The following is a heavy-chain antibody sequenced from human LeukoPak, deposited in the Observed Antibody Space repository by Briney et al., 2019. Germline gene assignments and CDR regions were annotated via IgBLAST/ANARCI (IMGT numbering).Heavy chain of an antibody. D-gene: IGHD5-24*01. J-gene: IGHJ4*02. CDR1: GFTFSSFW. CDR3: ARDADGHFDS. V-gene: IGHV3-7*01. Sequence: GGSLRLSCAASGFTFSSFWTNWVRQPPGKGLEWVAHIKLNGGGKDYAGSVKGRFTISRDDAKNSVYLEINSLRAEDTAVYYCARDADGHFDSWGQGTLVTVSS. CDR2: IKLNGGGK.